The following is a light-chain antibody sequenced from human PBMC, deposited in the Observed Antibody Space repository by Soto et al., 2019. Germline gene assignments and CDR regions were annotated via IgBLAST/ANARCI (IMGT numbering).Light chain of an antibody. J-gene: IGKJ2*01. Sequence: DIQMTQSRSSLSASVGDRVTITCRASQSISSDLNWYQQKPGKAPKLLIYAASSLQSGVPSRFSGSGSGTDFTLTISSLQPEDFATYYCQQSYSTPPSFGQGTKLEIK. CDR2: AAS. V-gene: IGKV1-39*01. CDR1: QSISSD. CDR3: QQSYSTPPS.